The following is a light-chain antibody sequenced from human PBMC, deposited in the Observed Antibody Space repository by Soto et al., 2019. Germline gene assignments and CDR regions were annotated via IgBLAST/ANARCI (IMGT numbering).Light chain of an antibody. J-gene: IGLJ2*01. CDR3: RSYTSSSTLVV. CDR2: DVS. Sequence: QSALPQPASVSGSPGQSITISCTGTSSDVGGYNYVSWYQQHPGKAPKLMIYDVSNRPSGVSNRFSGSKSGNTASLTISGLQAEDEADYYCRSYTSSSTLVVFGGGTKVTVL. CDR1: SSDVGGYNY. V-gene: IGLV2-14*01.